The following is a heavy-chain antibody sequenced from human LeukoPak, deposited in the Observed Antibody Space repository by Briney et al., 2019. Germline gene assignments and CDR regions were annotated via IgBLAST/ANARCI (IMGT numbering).Heavy chain of an antibody. D-gene: IGHD6-13*01. CDR2: ISGSGGST. CDR3: AGGLATEIAPP. V-gene: IGHV3-23*01. J-gene: IGHJ5*02. CDR1: GFTFSSYA. Sequence: GGSLRLSCAASGFTFSSYAMSWVRQAPGKGLEWVSAISGSGGSTYYADSVKGRFTISRDNAKNTLYLQMSSLRVEDTAVYYCAGGLATEIAPPWGQGTLVTVSS.